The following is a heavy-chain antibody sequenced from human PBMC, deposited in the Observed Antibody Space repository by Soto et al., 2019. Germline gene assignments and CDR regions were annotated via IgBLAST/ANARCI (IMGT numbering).Heavy chain of an antibody. V-gene: IGHV3-33*01. CDR3: ARGSSTMDY. CDR1: GFTFSSYG. CDR2: IWYDGSNK. J-gene: IGHJ4*02. D-gene: IGHD1-26*01. Sequence: PGGSLRLSCAASGFTFSSYGMHWVRQAPGKGLEWVAVIWYDGSNKYYADSVKGRFNISRDNSKNTQYLQMNNMRAEDTAVYYCARGSSTMDYWGQGTLVTVSS.